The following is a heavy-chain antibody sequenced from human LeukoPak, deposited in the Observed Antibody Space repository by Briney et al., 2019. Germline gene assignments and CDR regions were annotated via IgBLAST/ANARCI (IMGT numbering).Heavy chain of an antibody. CDR2: IYTSGST. V-gene: IGHV4-61*02. Sequence: PSQTLSLTCTVSGGSISSGSYYWSWIRQPAGKGLEWIGRIYTSGSTNYNPSLKSRVTISVDTSKNQFSLKLSSVTAADTAVYYCARGNLGYCSGGSCSLTTWFDPWGQGTLVTVSS. J-gene: IGHJ5*02. D-gene: IGHD2-15*01. CDR1: GGSISSGSYY. CDR3: ARGNLGYCSGGSCSLTTWFDP.